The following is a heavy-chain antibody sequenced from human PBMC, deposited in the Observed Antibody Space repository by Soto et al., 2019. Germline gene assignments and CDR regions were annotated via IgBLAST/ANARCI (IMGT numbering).Heavy chain of an antibody. J-gene: IGHJ6*02. CDR2: IIPIFGTA. CDR1: GCTFSSYA. D-gene: IGHD2-2*01. Sequence: GASVKVSCKASGCTFSSYAISWVRQAPGQGLEWMGGIIPIFGTANYAQKFQGRVTITADKSTSTAYMELSSLRSEDTAVYYCARDRGYCSSTSCTPLGGMDVWGQGTTVTVSS. V-gene: IGHV1-69*06. CDR3: ARDRGYCSSTSCTPLGGMDV.